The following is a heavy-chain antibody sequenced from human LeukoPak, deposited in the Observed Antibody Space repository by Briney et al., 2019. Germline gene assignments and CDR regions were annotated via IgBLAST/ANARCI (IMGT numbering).Heavy chain of an antibody. Sequence: PGGSLRLSCAASGFTFSTYRMNWVRQAPGKGLEWVSSITSSSGSMYYADSVMGRFTISRDNAKNSLYLQMDGLRVEDTAIYYCASGNSAWRFDYWGQGTLVTVSS. J-gene: IGHJ4*02. D-gene: IGHD6-19*01. CDR3: ASGNSAWRFDY. CDR2: ITSSSGSM. V-gene: IGHV3-21*01. CDR1: GFTFSTYR.